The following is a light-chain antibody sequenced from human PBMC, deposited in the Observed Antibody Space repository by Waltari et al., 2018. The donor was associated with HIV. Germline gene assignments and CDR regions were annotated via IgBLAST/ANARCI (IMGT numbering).Light chain of an antibody. V-gene: IGLV1-47*01. CDR1: SSNIGSNY. Sequence: SVLTQPPSASGTPGQRVTISCSGTSSNIGSNYVYWYQQLPGTTPTLLVYRNDQRPSDVPDRFSGSKSGTSASLAISGLRSEDEADYYCAAWDDMLSGPVFGGGTKLTVL. CDR2: RND. CDR3: AAWDDMLSGPV. J-gene: IGLJ2*01.